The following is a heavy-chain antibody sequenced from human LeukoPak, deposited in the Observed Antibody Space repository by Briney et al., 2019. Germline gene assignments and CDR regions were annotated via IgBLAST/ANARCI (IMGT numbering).Heavy chain of an antibody. J-gene: IGHJ5*02. CDR3: ARRLGYYGSGSSYNWFDP. V-gene: IGHV1-69*13. D-gene: IGHD3-10*01. Sequence: SVKVSCKASGGTFSTYGLNWVRQAPGQGLEWMGGIIPIFGTANYAQKFQGRVTITADESTSTAYMELSSLRSEDTAVYYCARRLGYYGSGSSYNWFDPWGQGTLVTVSS. CDR1: GGTFSTYG. CDR2: IIPIFGTA.